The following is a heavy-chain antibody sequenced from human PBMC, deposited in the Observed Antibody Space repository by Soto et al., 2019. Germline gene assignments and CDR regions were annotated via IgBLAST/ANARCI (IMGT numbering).Heavy chain of an antibody. D-gene: IGHD4-4*01. Sequence: SETLSLTCAVSGASFSGFYWSWIRQSPGKGLEWIGEIDHSGITNHNTALKSRVTISVDTSKNQFSLKLSSVTAADTAVYYCARAGPTVTTIASAFDPWGQGTLVTVSS. CDR2: IDHSGIT. J-gene: IGHJ5*02. V-gene: IGHV4-34*09. CDR1: GASFSGFY. CDR3: ARAGPTVTTIASAFDP.